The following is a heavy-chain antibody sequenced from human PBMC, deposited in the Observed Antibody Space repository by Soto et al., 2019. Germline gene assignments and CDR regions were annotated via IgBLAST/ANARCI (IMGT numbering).Heavy chain of an antibody. CDR3: VCGGNVFVY. CDR2: LDQDGSER. CDR1: GFTFSTYW. Sequence: EVQLVESGGGLVQPGGSLRLSCAASGFTFSTYWMTWVRRPPGKGLEWVANLDQDGSERDYVDSVRGRFTISRDNAKNTILLKMNSLGAEDTAVFCCVCGGNVFVYWGQGTLVTVSP. V-gene: IGHV3-7*01. J-gene: IGHJ4*02. D-gene: IGHD3-16*01.